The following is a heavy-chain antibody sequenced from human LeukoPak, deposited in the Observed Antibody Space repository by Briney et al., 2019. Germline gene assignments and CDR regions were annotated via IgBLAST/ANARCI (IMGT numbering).Heavy chain of an antibody. J-gene: IGHJ5*02. CDR2: IYHSGST. D-gene: IGHD3-3*01. CDR1: GYSISSGYY. CDR3: ARGITIFGVDLSWFDP. V-gene: IGHV4-38-2*02. Sequence: SETLSLTCTVSGYSISSGYYWGWIRQPPGKGLEWIGSIYHSGSTYYNPSLKSRVTISVDTSKNQFSLKLSSVTAADTAVYYCARGITIFGVDLSWFDPWGQGTLVTVSS.